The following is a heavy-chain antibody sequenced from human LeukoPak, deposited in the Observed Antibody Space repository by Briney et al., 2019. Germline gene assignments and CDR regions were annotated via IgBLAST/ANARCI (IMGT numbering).Heavy chain of an antibody. Sequence: SQTLSLTCAVSGGSISSGGYSWSWIRQPPGQGLEWIGYIYHSGSTYYNPSLKSRVTISVDRSKNQFSLKLSSVTAADTAVYYCARALYSSGWLLYGMDVWGKGTTVTVSS. J-gene: IGHJ6*04. D-gene: IGHD6-19*01. CDR3: ARALYSSGWLLYGMDV. V-gene: IGHV4-30-2*01. CDR2: IYHSGST. CDR1: GGSISSGGYS.